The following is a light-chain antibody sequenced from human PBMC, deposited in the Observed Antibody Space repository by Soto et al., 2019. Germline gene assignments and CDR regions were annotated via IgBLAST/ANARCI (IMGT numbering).Light chain of an antibody. CDR1: QSIGSW. J-gene: IGKJ3*01. Sequence: DIQMTQSPSSLSASVGDRVNITCRASQSIGSWLAWYQQIPGKAPNLLIYDASSLERGVPSRFGGSGSGTEFTLTISSLQPDDFATHFCQQYNTYPFTFGPGTKVDI. CDR3: QQYNTYPFT. CDR2: DAS. V-gene: IGKV1-5*01.